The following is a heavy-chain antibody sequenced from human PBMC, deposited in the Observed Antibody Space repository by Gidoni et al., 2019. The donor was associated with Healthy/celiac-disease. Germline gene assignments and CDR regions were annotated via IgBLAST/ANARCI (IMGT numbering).Heavy chain of an antibody. V-gene: IGHV2-70*04. CDR3: ARMSTYYYDSSGYYDHDAFDI. CDR1: GFSLSTSGMR. D-gene: IGHD3-22*01. Sequence: QVTLKESGPALVKPTQTLTLTCTFSGFSLSTSGMRVSWISQPPGKSLEWLARIDWDDDKFYSTSLKTRLTISKDTSKNQVVLTMTNMDPVGTATYYCARMSTYYYDSSGYYDHDAFDIWGQGTMVTVSS. J-gene: IGHJ3*02. CDR2: IDWDDDK.